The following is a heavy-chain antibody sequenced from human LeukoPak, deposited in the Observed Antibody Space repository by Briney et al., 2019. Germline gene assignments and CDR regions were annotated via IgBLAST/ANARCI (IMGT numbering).Heavy chain of an antibody. CDR3: ARGIVVVVAATFDY. D-gene: IGHD2-15*01. Sequence: SETLSLPCTVSGGSISSSTYYWGWIRQPPGRGLEWIGYIYYSGSTNYNPSLKSRVTISVDTSKNQFSLKLSSVTAADTAVYYCARGIVVVVAATFDYWGQGTLVTVSS. CDR1: GGSISSSTYY. CDR2: IYYSGST. V-gene: IGHV4-61*05. J-gene: IGHJ4*02.